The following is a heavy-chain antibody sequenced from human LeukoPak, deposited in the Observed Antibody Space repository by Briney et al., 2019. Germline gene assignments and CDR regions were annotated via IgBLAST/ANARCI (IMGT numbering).Heavy chain of an antibody. J-gene: IGHJ6*01. CDR2: ISSSSSYI. Sequence: GGSLRLSCAASGFTFSSYSMNWVRQAPGKGLEWVSSISSSSSYIYYADSVKGRFTISRDNAKNSLYLQMNSLRAEGTAVFYLSREAGLSSRWFYGNGVRGPRATVTGFS. CDR1: GFTFSSYS. CDR3: SREAGLSSRWFYGNGV. V-gene: IGHV3-21*01. D-gene: IGHD6-13*01.